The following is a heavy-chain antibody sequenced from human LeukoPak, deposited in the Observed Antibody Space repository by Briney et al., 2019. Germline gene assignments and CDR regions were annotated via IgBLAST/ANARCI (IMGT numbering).Heavy chain of an antibody. Sequence: GGSLRLSCAASGFILTSYWMSWVRQAPGKGLEWVANINEDGSEKYYVDSVKGRFTISRDNVKNSLYLQMNSLRVEDTAVYYCARIYLKQASASWGQGTLVTVPS. CDR2: INEDGSEK. D-gene: IGHD3-10*01. V-gene: IGHV3-7*01. CDR3: ARIYLKQASAS. CDR1: GFILTSYW. J-gene: IGHJ5*02.